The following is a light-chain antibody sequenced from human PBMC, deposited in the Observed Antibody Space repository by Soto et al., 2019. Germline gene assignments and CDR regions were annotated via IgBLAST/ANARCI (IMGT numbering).Light chain of an antibody. Sequence: EKVMTQSPATLSVSPGERATLSCRASQSVSSNLAWYQQKPGQAPRLLIYDASTRATGIPARFSGSGSGTEFTLTISRLQSEDLSVYYCQQYDDWPETFGRGTKVEIK. CDR3: QQYDDWPET. J-gene: IGKJ1*01. V-gene: IGKV3-15*01. CDR2: DAS. CDR1: QSVSSN.